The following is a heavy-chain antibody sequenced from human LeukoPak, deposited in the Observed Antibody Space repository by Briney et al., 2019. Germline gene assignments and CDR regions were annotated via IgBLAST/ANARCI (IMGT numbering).Heavy chain of an antibody. CDR2: IYSGGST. CDR1: GFNFRSAW. J-gene: IGHJ4*02. V-gene: IGHV3-66*01. Sequence: PGGSLRLSCTASGFNFRSAWMSWARQAPGKGLEWVSVIYSGGSTYYADSVKGRFTISRDNSKNTLYLQMNSLRAEDTAVYYCARVVRGYSYGWDYWGQGTLVTVSS. D-gene: IGHD5-18*01. CDR3: ARVVRGYSYGWDY.